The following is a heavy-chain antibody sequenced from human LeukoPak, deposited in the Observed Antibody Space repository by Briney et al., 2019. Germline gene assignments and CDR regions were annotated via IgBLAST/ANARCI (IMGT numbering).Heavy chain of an antibody. CDR1: GFTFRSYA. CDR2: VSYDGSNK. Sequence: GGSLRLSCAASGFTFRSYAVRWVRQAPGRGLEWVAVVSYDGSNKYYTDSVRGRFTISRDNSKNTLYLQMNSLRAEDTALYYCARDRSLSSFGELFIWGQGTLVTVSS. J-gene: IGHJ4*02. V-gene: IGHV3-30*10. CDR3: ARDRSLSSFGELFI. D-gene: IGHD3-10*01.